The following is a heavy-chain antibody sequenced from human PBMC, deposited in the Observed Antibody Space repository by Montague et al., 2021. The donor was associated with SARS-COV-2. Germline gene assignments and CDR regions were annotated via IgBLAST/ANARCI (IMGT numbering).Heavy chain of an antibody. CDR3: ARARGKKTIFGVVISYFDY. V-gene: IGHV4-31*03. Sequence: TLSLTCTVSGGSISSGGYYWSWIRQHPGKGLEWIGYIYYSGSTYYNPSLKSRVTISVDTSKNQFTLKLSSVTAADTAVYYCARARGKKTIFGVVISYFDYGGQGTLVTVSS. CDR2: IYYSGST. J-gene: IGHJ4*02. D-gene: IGHD3-3*01. CDR1: GGSISSGGYY.